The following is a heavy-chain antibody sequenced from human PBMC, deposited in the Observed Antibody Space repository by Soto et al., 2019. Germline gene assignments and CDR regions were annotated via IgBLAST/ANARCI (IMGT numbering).Heavy chain of an antibody. CDR2: IIPIFGTA. CDR1: GGTFSSYA. CDR3: ARGEDIGHENWFDP. D-gene: IGHD2-15*01. V-gene: IGHV1-69*13. J-gene: IGHJ5*02. Sequence: ASVKVSCKASGGTFSSYAISWVRQAPGQGLEWMGGIIPIFGTANYAQKFQGRVTITADESTSTAYMELSSLRSEDTAVYYCARGEDIGHENWFDPWGQGTLVTVSS.